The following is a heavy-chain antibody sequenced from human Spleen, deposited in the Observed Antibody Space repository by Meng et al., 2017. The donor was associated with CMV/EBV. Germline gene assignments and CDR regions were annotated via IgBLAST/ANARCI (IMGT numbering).Heavy chain of an antibody. CDR2: IYYTGIT. CDR1: GYSISSGYY. D-gene: IGHD3-3*01. V-gene: IGHV4-38-2*02. CDR3: ARVDDFKYFLDY. J-gene: IGHJ4*02. Sequence: SETLSLTCTVSGYSISSGYYWGWIRQPPRKGLEWIGHIYYTGITYYNPSLKSRVTISVDTSRNEFSLKLSSVTAADTAVYYCARVDDFKYFLDYWGQGTLVTVSS.